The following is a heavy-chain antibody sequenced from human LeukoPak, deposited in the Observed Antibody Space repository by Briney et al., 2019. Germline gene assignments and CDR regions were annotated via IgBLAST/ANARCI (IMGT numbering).Heavy chain of an antibody. Sequence: PGGSLRLSCAASGFTFSSYEMNWVRQATGKGLEWVSYISSSGSTIYYADAVKGRFTISRDNAKNSLYLQMNSLRAEDTAVYYCARDWGGWDAFDIWGQGTMATVSS. CDR2: ISSSGSTI. D-gene: IGHD3-10*01. CDR1: GFTFSSYE. CDR3: ARDWGGWDAFDI. J-gene: IGHJ3*02. V-gene: IGHV3-48*03.